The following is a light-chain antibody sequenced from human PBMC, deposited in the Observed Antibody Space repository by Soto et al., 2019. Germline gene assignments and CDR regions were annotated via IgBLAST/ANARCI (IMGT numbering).Light chain of an antibody. CDR2: DAS. Sequence: DIQMTQSPSTLSGSVGDRVTISCRASQTISSWLAWYQQKPGKAPKLLIYDASSLESGVPSRFSGSGSGTEFTLTISSLQPDDFATYYCQQYNSFLLTFGGGTKVDI. CDR3: QQYNSFLLT. V-gene: IGKV1-5*01. CDR1: QTISSW. J-gene: IGKJ4*01.